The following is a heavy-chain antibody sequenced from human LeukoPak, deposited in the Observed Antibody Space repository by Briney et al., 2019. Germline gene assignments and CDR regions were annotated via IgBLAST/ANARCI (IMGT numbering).Heavy chain of an antibody. Sequence: GGSLRLSCAASGFTFSSYAMSWVRQAPGKGLEWGSAISGSGGSTYYADSVKGRITISRDNSKNTLYLQMNSLRAEDTAVYYCAKERASYGVFDYWGQGTLVTVSS. CDR3: AKERASYGVFDY. V-gene: IGHV3-23*01. CDR2: ISGSGGST. CDR1: GFTFSSYA. J-gene: IGHJ4*02. D-gene: IGHD5-18*01.